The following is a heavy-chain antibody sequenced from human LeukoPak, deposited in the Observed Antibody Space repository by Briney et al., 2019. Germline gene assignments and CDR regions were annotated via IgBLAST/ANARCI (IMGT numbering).Heavy chain of an antibody. D-gene: IGHD1-26*01. CDR3: ARDRGIVGAIYYYYYYMDV. J-gene: IGHJ6*03. CDR1: GFTFSSYW. V-gene: IGHV3-7*01. CDR2: IKQDGSEK. Sequence: GGSLRLSCAASGFTFSSYWMSWVRQAPGKGLEWVANIKQDGSEKYYVDSVKGRFTISRDNAKNSLYLQMNSLRAEDTAVYYCARDRGIVGAIYYYYYYMDVWGKGTTVTVSS.